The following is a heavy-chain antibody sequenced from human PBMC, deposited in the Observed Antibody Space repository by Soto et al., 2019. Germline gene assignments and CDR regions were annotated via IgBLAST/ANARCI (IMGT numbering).Heavy chain of an antibody. D-gene: IGHD3-22*01. J-gene: IGHJ3*02. CDR1: GFSFSSYG. Sequence: QVQLVESGGGVVQPGRSLRLSCAASGFSFSSYGMHWVRQAPGKGLDWVAVISYDGSNKYYADSVKGRFTISRDNSKNTLYLQMNSLRPEDTAVYYCANDLDYYDSSGYGAFDIWGQGTMVTVSS. CDR3: ANDLDYYDSSGYGAFDI. CDR2: ISYDGSNK. V-gene: IGHV3-30*18.